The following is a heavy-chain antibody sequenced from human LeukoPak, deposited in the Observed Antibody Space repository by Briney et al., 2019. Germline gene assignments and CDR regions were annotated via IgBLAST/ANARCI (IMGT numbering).Heavy chain of an antibody. CDR2: ISNSSSYI. CDR3: ARARSKRNIVVVPARYGTDV. D-gene: IGHD2-2*01. Sequence: GGSLRLSCAASGFTFSSYSMNWVRQAPGKGLEWVSSISNSSSYIYYADSVKGRFTISRDNAKNSLYLQMNSLRAEDTAVYYCARARSKRNIVVVPARYGTDVWGKGTTVTVSS. J-gene: IGHJ6*04. V-gene: IGHV3-21*01. CDR1: GFTFSSYS.